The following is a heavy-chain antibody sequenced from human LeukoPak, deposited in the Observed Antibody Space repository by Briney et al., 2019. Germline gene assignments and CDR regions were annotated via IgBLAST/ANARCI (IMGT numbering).Heavy chain of an antibody. CDR1: GGSISSSSYY. CDR3: ARHTPEMATIDY. CDR2: IYYSGST. V-gene: IGHV4-39*01. J-gene: IGHJ4*02. D-gene: IGHD5-24*01. Sequence: SETLSLTCTVSGGSISSSSYYWGWIRQPPGKGLEWIGSIYYSGSTYYNPSLKSRVTISVDTSKNQFSLKLSSVTAADTAVYYCARHTPEMATIDYWGQGTLVTVSS.